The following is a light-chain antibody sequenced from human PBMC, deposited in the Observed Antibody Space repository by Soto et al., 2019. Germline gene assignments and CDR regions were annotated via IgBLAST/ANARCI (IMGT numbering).Light chain of an antibody. Sequence: EIVMTQSPATLSVSPGDRATLSCRASQNVNSNLAWFQQKPGQAPRLLIHGASSRATGLPARFSGSGSGTDFTLTISSLQSEDFAVYYCQQYNNWPATFGQGTKVEI. CDR1: QNVNSN. J-gene: IGKJ1*01. V-gene: IGKV3-15*01. CDR2: GAS. CDR3: QQYNNWPAT.